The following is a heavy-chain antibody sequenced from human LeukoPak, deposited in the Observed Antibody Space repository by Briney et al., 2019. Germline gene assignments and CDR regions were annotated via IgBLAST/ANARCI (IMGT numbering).Heavy chain of an antibody. J-gene: IGHJ4*02. CDR2: INRDGSSL. D-gene: IGHD3-3*01. CDR1: GFTFSSHW. Sequence: GGSLRLSCEASGFTFSSHWMHWVRQAPGKGLVWVARINRDGSSLDYADSVKGRFTISRGNAKNTLYLQMNSLRAEDTAVYYCAKSERYYDFWSGYFGDSSGYSGHYFDYWGQGTLVTVSS. V-gene: IGHV3-74*01. CDR3: AKSERYYDFWSGYFGDSSGYSGHYFDY.